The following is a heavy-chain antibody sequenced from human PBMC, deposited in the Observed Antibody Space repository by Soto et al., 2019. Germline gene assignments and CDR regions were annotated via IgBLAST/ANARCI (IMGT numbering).Heavy chain of an antibody. CDR1: GAPISTGNW. J-gene: IGHJ5*01. V-gene: IGHV4-4*02. Sequence: QVHLQESGPGLVQSSGTLSLTCGVSGAPISTGNWWTWVRQPPGKGLEWIGVIYHGGNTNYRPSLKSRVTISVDKANNQFSLRLSSVTAADTAVYYRARHSSYYYDSSAYYDSWGQGALVTVSS. CDR3: ARHSSYYYDSSAYYDS. D-gene: IGHD3-22*01. CDR2: IYHGGNT.